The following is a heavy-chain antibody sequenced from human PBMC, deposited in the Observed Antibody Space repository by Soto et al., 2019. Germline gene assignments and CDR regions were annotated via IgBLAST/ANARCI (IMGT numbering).Heavy chain of an antibody. CDR3: AKDHDFWRGYLPISFEY. J-gene: IGHJ4*02. V-gene: IGHV3-23*01. D-gene: IGHD3-3*01. CDR1: GFTFFNYA. CDR2: ISISGGNT. Sequence: EVQLLESGGGLVQPGGSLRLSCAASGFTFFNYAMNWVRQAPGKGLEWVSAISISGGNTYYADSVKGRFTISRDNAKNTLYLQMNSLRAEDTAVYFCAKDHDFWRGYLPISFEYWGLGTLVTVSS.